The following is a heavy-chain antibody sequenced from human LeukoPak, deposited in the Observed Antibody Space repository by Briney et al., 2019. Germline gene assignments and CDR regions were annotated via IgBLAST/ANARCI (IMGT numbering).Heavy chain of an antibody. CDR2: IYHSGST. CDR1: GCSISRFYY. D-gene: IGHD6-13*01. V-gene: IGHV4-38-2*01. J-gene: IGHJ4*02. CDR3: ATLAASAPRYFDY. Sequence: SETLSLTCAVSGCSISRFYYWGWIRQPPGKGLEWIASIYHSGSTYYNPSLKSRTTISVDTSKSQFSLKLTSVTAADAAVYYCATLAASAPRYFDYWGQGILVTVSS.